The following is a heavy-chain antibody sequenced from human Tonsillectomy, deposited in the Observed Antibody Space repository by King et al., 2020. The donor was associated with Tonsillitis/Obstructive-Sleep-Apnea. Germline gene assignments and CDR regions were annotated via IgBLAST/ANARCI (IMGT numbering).Heavy chain of an antibody. D-gene: IGHD3-9*01. CDR2: INAANGDT. CDR3: ARDFPAPNPHFPFSPARRYFDF. CDR1: GYAFTNYS. J-gene: IGHJ4*02. Sequence: QLVQSGAEVKKPGASVKVSCKASGYAFTNYSMHWVRQAPEQSLEWMGWINAANGDTKYSQNFQGRVTITRDTSASTAYMELSSLRSEDTAVFYCARDFPAPNPHFPFSPARRYFDFWGQGTLVTVSS. V-gene: IGHV1-3*01.